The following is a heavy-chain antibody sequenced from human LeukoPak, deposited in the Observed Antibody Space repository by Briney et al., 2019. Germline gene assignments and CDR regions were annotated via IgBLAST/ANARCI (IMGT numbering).Heavy chain of an antibody. CDR1: GFTFGDYA. CDR3: TRDIKPDYYDSSGVEYFQH. CDR2: IRSKAYGGAT. J-gene: IGHJ1*01. V-gene: IGHV3-49*04. Sequence: GGSLRLSCTTSGFTFGDYAMTWVRQAPGKGLEWVGFIRSKAYGGATEYAASVKGRFTIPRDDSKSIAYLQMNSLKTEDTAVYYCTRDIKPDYYDSSGVEYFQHWGQGTLVTVSS. D-gene: IGHD3-22*01.